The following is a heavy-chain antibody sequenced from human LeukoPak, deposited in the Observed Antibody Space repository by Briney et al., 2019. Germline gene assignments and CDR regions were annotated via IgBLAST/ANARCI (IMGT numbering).Heavy chain of an antibody. CDR2: IYTSGST. J-gene: IGHJ6*03. CDR3: ARSPPPLDHMDV. D-gene: IGHD3/OR15-3a*01. Sequence: SETLSLTCTVSGGSISSGSYYWSWIRQPAGKGLEWIGRIYTSGSTDYNPSLKSRVTISVDTSKNQFSLKLSSVTAADTAMYYCARSPPPLDHMDVWGKGTTVTVSS. V-gene: IGHV4-61*02. CDR1: GGSISSGSYY.